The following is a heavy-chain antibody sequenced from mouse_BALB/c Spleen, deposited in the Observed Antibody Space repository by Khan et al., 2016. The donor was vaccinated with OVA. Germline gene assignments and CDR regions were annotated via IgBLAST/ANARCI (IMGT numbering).Heavy chain of an antibody. CDR1: GFSLSRYS. CDR3: ASNRDGGSYWYFAV. J-gene: IGHJ1*01. V-gene: IGHV2-6-4*01. CDR2: MWIGGST. D-gene: IGHD3-2*02. Sequence: QVQLKESGPGLVAPSQSLSITCTVSGFSLSRYSVHWVRQPPGKGLEWLGIMWIGGSTDYNSALKSRLSISKDNSKSQVFLKMKSLQTDDTAMYYYASNRDGGSYWYFAVWGPGTTVTVSS.